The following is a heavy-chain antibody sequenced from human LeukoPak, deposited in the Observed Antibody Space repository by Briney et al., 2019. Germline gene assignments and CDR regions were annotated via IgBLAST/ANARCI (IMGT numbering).Heavy chain of an antibody. Sequence: ASVEVSCKASGYTFTSYGISWVRQAPGQGLEWMGWISAYNGDTNYAQKLQGRVTMTTDTSTSTAYMELRSLRSDDTAVYYCARDLKAYYYDSSGPRGYWGQGTLVTVSS. J-gene: IGHJ4*02. CDR1: GYTFTSYG. D-gene: IGHD3-22*01. V-gene: IGHV1-18*01. CDR3: ARDLKAYYYDSSGPRGY. CDR2: ISAYNGDT.